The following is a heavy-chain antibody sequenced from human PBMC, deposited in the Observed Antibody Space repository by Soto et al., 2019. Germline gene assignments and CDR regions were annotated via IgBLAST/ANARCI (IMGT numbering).Heavy chain of an antibody. D-gene: IGHD6-6*01. J-gene: IGHJ4*02. CDR2: MYYSGTT. CDR1: GGSISSSDFY. V-gene: IGHV4-39*01. Sequence: SETLSLTCTVSGGSISSSDFYWGWLRQPPGKGLDFIGSMYYSGTTYYNPSLKNRITISVDTSKNQFSLKLSSVTAADTAVYYCARGLSSSDLQFFDYWGQGTLVTVSS. CDR3: ARGLSSSDLQFFDY.